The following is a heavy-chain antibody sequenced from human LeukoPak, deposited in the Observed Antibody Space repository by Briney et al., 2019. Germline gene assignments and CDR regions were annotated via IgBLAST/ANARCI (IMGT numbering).Heavy chain of an antibody. CDR1: GGSISSYY. Sequence: SETLSLTCTVSGGSISSYYWSWIRQPPGKGLEWIGYIYYSGSTYYNPSLKSRVTISVDTSKNQFSLKLSSVTAADTAVYYCARGRRITMVRGVIEYFQHWGQGTLVTVSS. CDR2: IYYSGST. CDR3: ARGRRITMVRGVIEYFQH. V-gene: IGHV4-59*08. J-gene: IGHJ1*01. D-gene: IGHD3-10*01.